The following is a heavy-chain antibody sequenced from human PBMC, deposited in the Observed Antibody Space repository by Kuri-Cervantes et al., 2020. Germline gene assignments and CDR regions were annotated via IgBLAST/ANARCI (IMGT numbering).Heavy chain of an antibody. CDR2: MNPNSGNT. D-gene: IGHD3-22*01. CDR3: ARAMNYDSSGYYGVDAFDI. CDR1: GYTFTSYD. V-gene: IGHV1-8*02. J-gene: IGHJ3*02. Sequence: ASVKVSCKASGYTFTSYDINWVRQATGQGLEWMGWMNPNSGNTGYAQKFQGRVTMTRNTSISTAYVELSSLRSEDTAVYCCARAMNYDSSGYYGVDAFDIWGQGTMVTVSS.